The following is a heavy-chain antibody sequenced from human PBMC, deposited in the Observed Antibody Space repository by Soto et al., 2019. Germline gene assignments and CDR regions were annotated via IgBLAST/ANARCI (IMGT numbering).Heavy chain of an antibody. Sequence: PSETLSLTCTVSGGSISSYYWSWIRQPPGKGLEWIEYIYYSGSTNYNPSIKSRATISEDTSKNQFSLKLSSVTAADTAVYYCARRYGGTFDYWGQGTLVTVS. V-gene: IGHV4-59*08. CDR1: GGSISSYY. J-gene: IGHJ4*02. D-gene: IGHD2-15*01. CDR2: IYYSGST. CDR3: ARRYGGTFDY.